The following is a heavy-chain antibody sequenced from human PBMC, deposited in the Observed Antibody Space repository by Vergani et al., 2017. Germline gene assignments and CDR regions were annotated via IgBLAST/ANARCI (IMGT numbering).Heavy chain of an antibody. CDR2: ISAYNGNT. V-gene: IGHV1-18*01. CDR1: GYIFNNHG. CDR3: ARDRAVGKQGWYTSGY. Sequence: QVQLVQSGAEVRKPGASVKVSCKASGYIFNNHGINWVRQAPGQGLEWMGWISAYNGNTNYAQKLQGRVTMTTDTSTSTAYMELRSLRSDDTAVYYCARDRAVGKQGWYTSGYWGQGTLVTVSS. D-gene: IGHD6-19*01. J-gene: IGHJ4*02.